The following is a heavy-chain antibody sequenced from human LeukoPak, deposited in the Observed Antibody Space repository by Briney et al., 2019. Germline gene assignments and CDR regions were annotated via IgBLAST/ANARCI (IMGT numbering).Heavy chain of an antibody. J-gene: IGHJ3*02. V-gene: IGHV1-69*13. CDR2: IIPIFGTA. CDR1: GYTFTSYG. Sequence: SVKVSCKASGYTFTSYGTSWVRQAPGQGLEWMGGIIPIFGTANYAQKFQGRVTITADESTSTAYMELSSLRSEDTAVYYCARTPSVGIVVVIGAFDIWGQGTMVTVSS. CDR3: ARTPSVGIVVVIGAFDI. D-gene: IGHD3-22*01.